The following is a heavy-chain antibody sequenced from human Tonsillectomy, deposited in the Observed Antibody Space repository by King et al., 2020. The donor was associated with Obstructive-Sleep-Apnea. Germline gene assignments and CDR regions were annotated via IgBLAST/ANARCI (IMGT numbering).Heavy chain of an antibody. CDR3: ARWRGGSGNIDY. J-gene: IGHJ4*02. V-gene: IGHV4-30-4*01. Sequence: QLQESGPGLVKPSQTLSLTCTVSGGSINSGDYYWTWIRQPPGKGLVWIGFIYHSGSPYFNPPLRSRVTVSLETSRNQFSLTLNSVTAADTAVYFCARWRGGSGNIDYWGQGILVTVSS. D-gene: IGHD3-10*01. CDR2: IYHSGSP. CDR1: GGSINSGDYY.